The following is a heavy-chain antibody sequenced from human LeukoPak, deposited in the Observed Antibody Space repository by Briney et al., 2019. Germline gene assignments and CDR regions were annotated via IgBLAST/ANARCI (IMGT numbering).Heavy chain of an antibody. CDR1: GFTFSSYA. Sequence: QPGVSLRLSCAASGFTFSSYAMHWVRQAPGKGLEWVAVISYDGSNKYYADSVKGRFTISRDNSKNTLYLQMNSLRAEDTAVYYCARDRVSYYDFWSGYSDAFDIWGQGTMVTVSS. V-gene: IGHV3-30-3*01. CDR3: ARDRVSYYDFWSGYSDAFDI. D-gene: IGHD3-3*01. CDR2: ISYDGSNK. J-gene: IGHJ3*02.